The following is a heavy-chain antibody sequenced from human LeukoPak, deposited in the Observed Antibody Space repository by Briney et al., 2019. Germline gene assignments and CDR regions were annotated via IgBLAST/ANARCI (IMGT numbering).Heavy chain of an antibody. D-gene: IGHD4-11*01. V-gene: IGHV3-30*02. CDR3: ARQLGEYSNYPTTPFDY. CDR2: IRYDGSNK. CDR1: GFTFSSYG. J-gene: IGHJ4*02. Sequence: PGGSLRLSCAASGFTFSSYGMHWVRQAPGKGLEWVAFIRYDGSNKYYADSVKGRFTISRDNSKNTLYLQMNSLRAEDTAVYYCARQLGEYSNYPTTPFDYWGQGTLVTVSS.